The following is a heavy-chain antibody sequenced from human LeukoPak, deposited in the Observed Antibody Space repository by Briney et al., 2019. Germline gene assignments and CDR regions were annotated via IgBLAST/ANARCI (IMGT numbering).Heavy chain of an antibody. CDR1: GFTFSSYW. Sequence: GGSLRLSCAASGFTFSSYWMHWVRQAPGKGLVWVSRINSDGSSTSYADSVKGRFTIPRDNAKNTLYLQMNSLRAEDTAVYYCARVYSSGWYEGDLFDYWGQGTLVTVSS. J-gene: IGHJ4*02. D-gene: IGHD6-19*01. CDR3: ARVYSSGWYEGDLFDY. V-gene: IGHV3-74*01. CDR2: INSDGSST.